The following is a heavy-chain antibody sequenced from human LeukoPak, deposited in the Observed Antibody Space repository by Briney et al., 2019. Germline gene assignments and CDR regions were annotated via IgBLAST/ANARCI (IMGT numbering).Heavy chain of an antibody. D-gene: IGHD3-16*01. CDR1: GGSFRGYY. V-gene: IGHV4-34*01. CDR2: INHSGST. Sequence: NTSETLSLTCAVSGGSFRGYYWTWIRQPPGKGLEWIGEINHSGSTNHNPSLKSRVTISIDTSKNQFSLNLSSATAADTAVYYCARSLMITFGGARTIDYWGQGTLVTVSS. CDR3: ARSLMITFGGARTIDY. J-gene: IGHJ4*02.